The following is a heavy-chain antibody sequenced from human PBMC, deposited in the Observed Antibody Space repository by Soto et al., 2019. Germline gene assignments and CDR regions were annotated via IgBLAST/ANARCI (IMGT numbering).Heavy chain of an antibody. CDR1: GYGFTTYG. CDR3: ARGRYGDY. CDR2: ISAHNGNT. V-gene: IGHV1-18*01. J-gene: IGHJ4*02. D-gene: IGHD1-1*01. Sequence: QVHLVQSGAEVKKPGASVKVSCKGSGYGFTTYGITWVRQAPGQGLEWMAWISAHNGNTNYAQKLPGRVTVTRDTSTSTAYMELRSLRSDDTAVYYWARGRYGDYWGQGALVTVSS.